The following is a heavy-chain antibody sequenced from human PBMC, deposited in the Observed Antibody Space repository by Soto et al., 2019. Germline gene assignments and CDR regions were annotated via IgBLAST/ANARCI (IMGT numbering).Heavy chain of an antibody. V-gene: IGHV3-30*18. CDR1: GFTFSSYG. CDR3: AKAYYYDSSGYPIGCFDY. CDR2: ISYDGSNK. J-gene: IGHJ4*02. Sequence: GVSLRLSCAASGFTFSSYGMHWVRQAPGKGLEWVAVISYDGSNKYYADSVKGRFTISRDNSKNTLYLQMNSLRAEDTAVYYCAKAYYYDSSGYPIGCFDYWGQGTLVTVSS. D-gene: IGHD3-22*01.